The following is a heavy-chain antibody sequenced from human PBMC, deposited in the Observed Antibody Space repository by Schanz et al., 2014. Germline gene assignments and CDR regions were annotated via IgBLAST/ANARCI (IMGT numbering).Heavy chain of an antibody. CDR3: ARGASRDYFAMDV. Sequence: EVQLVESGGGLVQPGGSLRLSCVGSGFTFNTSWFHWVRQPPGKGLLWVSRVSRDGSETTYVDSVRGRFTISRDTAKNTVFLQMNNLRAEDTAVYYCARGASRDYFAMDVWGQGTTVTVSS. CDR2: VSRDGSET. V-gene: IGHV3-74*01. CDR1: GFTFNTSW. J-gene: IGHJ6*02.